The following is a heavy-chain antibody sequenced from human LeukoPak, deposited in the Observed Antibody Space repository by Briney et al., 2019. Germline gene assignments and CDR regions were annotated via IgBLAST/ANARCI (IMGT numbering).Heavy chain of an antibody. CDR2: IYDSGST. CDR1: GGSISSYH. CDR3: ARTDWNYMYFDY. D-gene: IGHD1-7*01. J-gene: IGHJ4*02. V-gene: IGHV4-59*01. Sequence: PSETLSLTCTVSGGSISSYHWSWIRQPPGKGLEWIGYIYDSGSTSYNPSLKSRVTISVDTSKNQFSLKLSSVTAADTAVYYCARTDWNYMYFDYWGQGTLVTVSS.